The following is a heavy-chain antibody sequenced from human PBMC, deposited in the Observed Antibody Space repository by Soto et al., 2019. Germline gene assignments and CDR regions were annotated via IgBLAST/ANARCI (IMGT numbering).Heavy chain of an antibody. CDR2: INHSGST. CDR1: GGSFSGYY. D-gene: IGHD6-13*01. CDR3: ARHRVKPLYSSSWYPYYYYYYGMDV. Sequence: PSETPSLTCAVYGGSFSGYYWSWIRQPPGKGLEWIGEINHSGSTNYNPSLKSRVTISVDTSKNQFSLKLSSVTAADTAVYYCARHRVKPLYSSSWYPYYYYYYGMDVWGQGTTVTVSS. V-gene: IGHV4-34*01. J-gene: IGHJ6*02.